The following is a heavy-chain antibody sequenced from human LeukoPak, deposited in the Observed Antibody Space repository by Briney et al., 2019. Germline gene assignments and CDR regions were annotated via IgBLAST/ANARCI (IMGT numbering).Heavy chain of an antibody. Sequence: PGGSLRLSCAASGFTFSSYGMHWVRQAPGKGLEWVAFIRYDGSNKYYADSVKGRFTISRDNSKNTLYLQMNSLRAEDTAVYYCAKQVGADGGAGDYFDYWGQGTLVTVSS. V-gene: IGHV3-30*02. CDR3: AKQVGADGGAGDYFDY. D-gene: IGHD1-26*01. CDR2: IRYDGSNK. J-gene: IGHJ4*02. CDR1: GFTFSSYG.